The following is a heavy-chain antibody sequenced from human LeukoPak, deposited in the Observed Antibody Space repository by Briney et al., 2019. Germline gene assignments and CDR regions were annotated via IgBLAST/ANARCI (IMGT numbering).Heavy chain of an antibody. CDR2: INPDSGGT. D-gene: IGHD1-26*01. CDR1: GYRFTEYY. J-gene: IGHJ4*02. V-gene: IGHV1-2*06. Sequence: ASVRVSCKASGYRFTEYYIHWVRQAPGQGPEGMGRINPDSGGTDFAPRFQGRVTMTRDTSTSTVYMELSRLRSDDTAVYYCARARDLEGIVFAIYNYWGQRSLVTVSS. CDR3: ARARDLEGIVFAIYNY.